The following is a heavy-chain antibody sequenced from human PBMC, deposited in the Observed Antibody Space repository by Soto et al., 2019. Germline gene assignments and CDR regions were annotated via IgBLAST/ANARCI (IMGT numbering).Heavy chain of an antibody. CDR1: GFTFSSYS. Sequence: GGSLRLSCAASGFTFSSYSMNWVRQAPGKGLEWVSYISSSSSTIYYADSVKGRFTISRDNSNKTLYLQMTSLRPEDTAVYYWGRAPYGSSFFFAYWARETVLPVSA. CDR3: GRAPYGSSFFFAY. D-gene: IGHD6-6*01. V-gene: IGHV3-48*04. CDR2: ISSSSSTI. J-gene: IGHJ4*02.